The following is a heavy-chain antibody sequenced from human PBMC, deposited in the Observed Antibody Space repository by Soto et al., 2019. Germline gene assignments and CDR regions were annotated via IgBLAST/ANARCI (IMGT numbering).Heavy chain of an antibody. D-gene: IGHD2-8*02. J-gene: IGHJ4*02. Sequence: GGSLRLSCAASGFTFSSYAMTWVRQAPGEGLQWVSSITDSASTSYYADSVKGRFTISRDNSKNTLYLQMNSLRAEDTALYFCARDLVATILWGIFDYWGQGALVTVSS. CDR3: ARDLVATILWGIFDY. CDR1: GFTFSSYA. CDR2: ITDSASTS. V-gene: IGHV3-23*01.